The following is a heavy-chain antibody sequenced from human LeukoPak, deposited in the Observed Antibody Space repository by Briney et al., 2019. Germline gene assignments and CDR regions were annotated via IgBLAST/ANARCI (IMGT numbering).Heavy chain of an antibody. CDR2: ISSSSYI. CDR1: GFTFNIYA. Sequence: GGSLRLSCAASGFTFNIYAMNWVRQAPGTGLEWVSSISSSSYIDYADSVKGRFTISRDNAKNSLYLQMNSLRAEDTAVYYCAREGYCTTPSCYPDYWGQGTLVTVSS. V-gene: IGHV3-21*06. J-gene: IGHJ4*02. D-gene: IGHD2-2*01. CDR3: AREGYCTTPSCYPDY.